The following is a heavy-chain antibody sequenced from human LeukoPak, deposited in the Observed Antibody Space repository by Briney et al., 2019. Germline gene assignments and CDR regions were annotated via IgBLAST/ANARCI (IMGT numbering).Heavy chain of an antibody. CDR3: AREGGPYRPLDY. V-gene: IGHV4-4*02. Sequence: SGTLSLTCRVSGGSINNTNYWTWVRQHPRKGLEWIGEVNLQGSTNYNPSLMGRVAISVDTSENHISLQLTSVTAADTAVYYCAREGGPYRPLDYSGQGTLVTVSS. CDR1: GGSINNTNY. CDR2: VNLQGST. J-gene: IGHJ4*02.